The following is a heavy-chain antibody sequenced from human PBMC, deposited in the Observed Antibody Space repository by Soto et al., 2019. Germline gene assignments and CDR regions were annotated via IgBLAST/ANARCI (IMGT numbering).Heavy chain of an antibody. CDR2: IYYTGST. CDR3: ATVGGKSNYVDY. V-gene: IGHV4-31*03. Sequence: LSLTCTVSGGSISRGGYYWSWIRQHPEKGLEWIGYIYYTGSTYYNPSLKSRVTMSVDTSKNKFSLKLSSVTAADTAVYYCATVGGKSNYVDYWCQGTLVTLFS. CDR1: GGSISRGGYY. J-gene: IGHJ4*02.